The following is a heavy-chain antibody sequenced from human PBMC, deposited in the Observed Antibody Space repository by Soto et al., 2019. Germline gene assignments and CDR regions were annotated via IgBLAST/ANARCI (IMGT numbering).Heavy chain of an antibody. Sequence: SVKVSCKASGFTFITSAVQWVRQARGQRLEWIGWIVVGSGNTNYAQKFQERVTITRDMSTSTAYMELSSLRHGDTAVYFCARSDDSTSYPLDLWGPGTLVTVSS. CDR3: ARSDDSTSYPLDL. D-gene: IGHD4-4*01. V-gene: IGHV1-58*01. CDR2: IVVGSGNT. CDR1: GFTFITSA. J-gene: IGHJ5*02.